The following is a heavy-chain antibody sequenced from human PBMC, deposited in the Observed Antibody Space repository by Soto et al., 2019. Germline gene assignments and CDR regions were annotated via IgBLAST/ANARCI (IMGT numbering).Heavy chain of an antibody. CDR1: GFTFSHHS. CDR3: VKVSGYCTGGSCFSYFDY. J-gene: IGHJ4*02. D-gene: IGHD2-15*01. V-gene: IGHV3-64D*06. CDR2: ISGSGGNI. Sequence: GGSLRLSCSGSGFTFSHHSLYWVRQPPGKGLQCVSSISGSGGNIYYAESVKGRFTISRDNSKNTLYLQMTSLSSEDSAVYYCVKVSGYCTGGSCFSYFDYWGQGTPVTVSS.